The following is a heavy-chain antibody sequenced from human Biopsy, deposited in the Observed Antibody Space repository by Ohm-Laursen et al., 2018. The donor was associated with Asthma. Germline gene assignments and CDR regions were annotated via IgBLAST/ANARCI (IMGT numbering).Heavy chain of an antibody. CDR1: PGSFSGFF. Sequence: PPGTLSLTCYVYPGSFSGFFWTWIRPSPGKGLEWIGETNEREVTNNNPSLKSRVIISIDTYWNRVSLKLTSVTAADTAVYYCARGPELDVWGQGTTVTVSS. CDR3: ARGPELDV. D-gene: IGHD1-14*01. J-gene: IGHJ6*01. CDR2: TNEREVT. V-gene: IGHV4-34*01.